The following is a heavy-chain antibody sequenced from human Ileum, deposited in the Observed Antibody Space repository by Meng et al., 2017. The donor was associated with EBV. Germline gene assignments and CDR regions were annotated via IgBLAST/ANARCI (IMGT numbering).Heavy chain of an antibody. CDR2: MSYSGST. D-gene: IGHD1-26*01. J-gene: IGHJ4*02. CDR1: GGSVSSAHSF. Sequence: GPGRVKPSDTLSPPCTVSGGSVSSAHSFWTWIRQPPGKGLEWIGYMSYSGSTNYSPPLESRVTISVDTSKNQFSLKLSSVTAADTAVYYCAGDPHSGSPHWGQGTLVTVSS. V-gene: IGHV4-61*01. CDR3: AGDPHSGSPH.